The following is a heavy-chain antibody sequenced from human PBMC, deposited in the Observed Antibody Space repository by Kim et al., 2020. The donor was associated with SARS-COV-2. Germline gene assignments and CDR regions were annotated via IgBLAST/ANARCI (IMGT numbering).Heavy chain of an antibody. D-gene: IGHD5-18*01. V-gene: IGHV3-30*07. CDR3: ARVPAHDTAMVPPDY. J-gene: IGHJ4*02. Sequence: DSVKGRFTISRDNSKTTLYLQMNSLRAEDTAVYYWARVPAHDTAMVPPDYWGQGTLVTVSS.